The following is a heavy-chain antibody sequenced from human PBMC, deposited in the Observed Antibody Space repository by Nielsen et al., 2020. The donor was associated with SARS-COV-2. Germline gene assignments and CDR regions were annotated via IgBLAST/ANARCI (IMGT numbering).Heavy chain of an antibody. D-gene: IGHD3-10*01. CDR2: MNWNGGDI. CDR3: VRGPGRYWYGESAAPDY. J-gene: IGHJ4*02. Sequence: GGSLRLSCAVSGFTFRDYAMHWIRQGPGKGLEWVSGMNWNGGDIGYADSVKGRFTISRDNARKSLYLQMESLRAEDTASYYCVRGPGRYWYGESAAPDYWGQGIAVTVSS. V-gene: IGHV3-9*01. CDR1: GFTFRDYA.